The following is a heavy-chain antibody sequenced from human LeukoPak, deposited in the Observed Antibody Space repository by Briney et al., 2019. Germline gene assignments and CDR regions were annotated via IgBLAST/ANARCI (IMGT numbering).Heavy chain of an antibody. Sequence: ASVTVSCKASGYTFTIYGISWVGRAPGQGLEGMGWISAYNGNTNYAQKLQGRVTMTTDTSTSTAYMELRSLRSDDTAVYYCARDLQQAYDSSGYSLSGPKRPFDYWGQGTLVTVSS. CDR1: GYTFTIYG. CDR3: ARDLQQAYDSSGYSLSGPKRPFDY. V-gene: IGHV1-18*01. J-gene: IGHJ4*02. CDR2: ISAYNGNT. D-gene: IGHD3-22*01.